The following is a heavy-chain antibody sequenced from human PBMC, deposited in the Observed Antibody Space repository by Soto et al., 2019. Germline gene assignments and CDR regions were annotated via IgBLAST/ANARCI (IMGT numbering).Heavy chain of an antibody. CDR3: AKDLVPYSYGYKDDY. Sequence: GGSLRLSCAASGFTFNSYGIHWVRQAPGKGLEWVAVISYDGSNKYYADSVKGRFTISRDNSKNTLYLQMNSLRAEDTAVYYCAKDLVPYSYGYKDDYWGRGTLVTVSS. CDR1: GFTFNSYG. V-gene: IGHV3-30*18. CDR2: ISYDGSNK. J-gene: IGHJ4*02. D-gene: IGHD5-18*01.